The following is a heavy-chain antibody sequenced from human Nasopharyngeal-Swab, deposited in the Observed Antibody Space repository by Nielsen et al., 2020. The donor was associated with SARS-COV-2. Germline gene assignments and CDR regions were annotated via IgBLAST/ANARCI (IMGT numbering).Heavy chain of an antibody. CDR1: GFSFSTYA. Sequence: GESLKISCAASGFSFSTYAMSWVRQAPGKGLEWVSAISGSGGETYYADSVKGRFTISRDNSKNTLYLRMNSLRAEDTAVYYCAKDGSSSPTYWGQGTLVTVSS. CDR3: AKDGSSSPTY. J-gene: IGHJ4*02. V-gene: IGHV3-23*01. CDR2: ISGSGGET. D-gene: IGHD6-13*01.